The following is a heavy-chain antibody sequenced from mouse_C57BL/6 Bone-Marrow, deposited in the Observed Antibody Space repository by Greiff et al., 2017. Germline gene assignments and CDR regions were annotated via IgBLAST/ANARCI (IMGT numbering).Heavy chain of an antibody. V-gene: IGHV1-81*01. D-gene: IGHD1-1*01. Sequence: QVQLQQSGAELARPGASVKLSCKASGYTFTSYGISWVKQRTGQGLEWIGEIYPRSGNTYYNEKFKGKATLTADKASSTAYMELRSLTSEDSAVYFCGGGSGAAYYFDYWGQGTTLTVSS. CDR2: IYPRSGNT. CDR1: GYTFTSYG. J-gene: IGHJ2*01. CDR3: GGGSGAAYYFDY.